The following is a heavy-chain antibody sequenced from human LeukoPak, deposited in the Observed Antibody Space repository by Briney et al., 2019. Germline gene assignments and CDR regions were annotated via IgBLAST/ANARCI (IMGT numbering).Heavy chain of an antibody. J-gene: IGHJ5*02. CDR2: ISTGGSAI. Sequence: PGGSLRLSCAASGLTFSKYYMTWIRQAPGKGLEWVSYISTGGSAIYYADSVKGRFTISRDNARNSLYLQMNSLRAEDTAVYYCARASGSYRGSFDPWGQGTLVTVSS. CDR1: GLTFSKYY. D-gene: IGHD1-26*01. V-gene: IGHV3-11*04. CDR3: ARASGSYRGSFDP.